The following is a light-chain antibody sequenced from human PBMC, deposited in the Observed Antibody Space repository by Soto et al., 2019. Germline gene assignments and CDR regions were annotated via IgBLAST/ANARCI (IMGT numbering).Light chain of an antibody. V-gene: IGKV1-39*01. CDR1: QSISSY. Sequence: DIQMTQSPSSLSASVGDRVTITCRASQSISSYLNWYQHKPGKAPKLLIYAASSLQSGVPSRFSGSGSGTDFTLTISSLQPEDFATYSWQQSYSTPQTFGQGTKVEIK. CDR2: AAS. CDR3: QQSYSTPQT. J-gene: IGKJ1*01.